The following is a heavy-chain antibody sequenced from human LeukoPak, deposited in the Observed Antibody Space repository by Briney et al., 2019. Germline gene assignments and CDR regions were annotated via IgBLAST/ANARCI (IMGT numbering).Heavy chain of an antibody. CDR2: ISSSSSYI. CDR3: AGDQSGYSYG. D-gene: IGHD5-18*01. CDR1: GFTFSSYS. V-gene: IGHV3-21*01. J-gene: IGHJ4*02. Sequence: GGSLRLSCAASGFTFSSYSMNWVRQAPGKGLEWVSSISSSSSYIYYAGSVKGRFTISRDNAKNSLYLQMNSLRAEDTAVYYCAGDQSGYSYGWGQGTLVTVSS.